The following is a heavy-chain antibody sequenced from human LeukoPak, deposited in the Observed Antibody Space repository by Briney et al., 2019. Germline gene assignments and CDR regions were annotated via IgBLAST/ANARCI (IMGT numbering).Heavy chain of an antibody. V-gene: IGHV4-61*02. J-gene: IGHJ6*03. CDR2: IYTSGST. CDR1: GGSISSGSYY. CDR3: ARGGPDYYYYYMDV. Sequence: SQTLSLTCTVSGGSISSGSYYWSWIRQPAGKGLEWIGSIYTSGSTNYNPSLKSRVTISVDTSKNQFSLKLSSVTAADTAVYYCARGGPDYYYYYMDVWGKGTTVTVSS.